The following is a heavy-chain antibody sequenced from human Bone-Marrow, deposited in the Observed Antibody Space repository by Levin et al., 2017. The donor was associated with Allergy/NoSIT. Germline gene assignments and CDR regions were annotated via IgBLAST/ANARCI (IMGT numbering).Heavy chain of an antibody. Sequence: ASVKVSCKVSGYTFTGYYLQWVRQAPGQGLEWLGWINPHNGDTDFAQKFQGRVTMTRDTSIRTAYMELTSLKSDDTAVYFCARQSDNTGYPLDYWGQGTLVTVSA. J-gene: IGHJ4*01. D-gene: IGHD3-22*01. V-gene: IGHV1-2*02. CDR3: ARQSDNTGYPLDY. CDR1: GYTFTGYY. CDR2: INPHNGDT.